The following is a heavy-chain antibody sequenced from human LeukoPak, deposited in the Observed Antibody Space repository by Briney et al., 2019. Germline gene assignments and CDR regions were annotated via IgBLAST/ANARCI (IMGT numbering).Heavy chain of an antibody. Sequence: ASVKVSCKASGYTFTSYGISWVRQAPGQGLEWMGIISPSGGSTSYAQKFQGRVTMTRDTSTSTVYIELSSLRSEDTAVYYCARGGYYYDSSGSDYWGQGTLVTVSS. J-gene: IGHJ4*02. V-gene: IGHV1-46*01. CDR2: ISPSGGST. CDR1: GYTFTSYG. D-gene: IGHD3-22*01. CDR3: ARGGYYYDSSGSDY.